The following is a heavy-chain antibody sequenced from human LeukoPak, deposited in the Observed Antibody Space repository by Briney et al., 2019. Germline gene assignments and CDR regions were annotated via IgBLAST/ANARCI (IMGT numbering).Heavy chain of an antibody. V-gene: IGHV3-48*03. CDR2: ISSSGSTI. CDR1: GFTFSSYE. Sequence: QPGGSLRLSCAASGFTFSSYEMNWVRQAPGKGLEWVSYISSSGSTIYYADSVKGRFTISRDNAKNSPYLQMNSLRAEDTAVYYCAKVGYSYGLGFGAFDIWGQGTMVTVSS. D-gene: IGHD5-18*01. CDR3: AKVGYSYGLGFGAFDI. J-gene: IGHJ3*02.